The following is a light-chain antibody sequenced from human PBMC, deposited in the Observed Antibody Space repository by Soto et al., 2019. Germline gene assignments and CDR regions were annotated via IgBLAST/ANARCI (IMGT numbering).Light chain of an antibody. CDR3: SSYTSSNTPYV. CDR1: SSDVGGYNY. CDR2: EVS. Sequence: QSALTQPASVSGSPGQSITISCTGTSSDVGGYNYVSWYQQYPGKAPKLMIYEVSNRPSGVSNRFSGSKSGNTASLTISGLQAEDEADYYCSSYTSSNTPYVFRTGTKVTVL. V-gene: IGLV2-14*01. J-gene: IGLJ1*01.